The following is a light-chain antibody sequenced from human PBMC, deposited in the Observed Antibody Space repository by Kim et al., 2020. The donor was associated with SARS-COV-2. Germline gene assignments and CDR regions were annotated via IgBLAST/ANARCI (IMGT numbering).Light chain of an antibody. Sequence: ASVGDRVTITCQASQDITTSVNWYQQKPGEGPNLLIYDASNLETGVPPRFSGSGSGTDFTFSISTLHPEDIATYYCHQYHSFPLTFGLGTRLEIK. CDR1: QDITTS. CDR3: HQYHSFPLT. V-gene: IGKV1-33*01. CDR2: DAS. J-gene: IGKJ5*01.